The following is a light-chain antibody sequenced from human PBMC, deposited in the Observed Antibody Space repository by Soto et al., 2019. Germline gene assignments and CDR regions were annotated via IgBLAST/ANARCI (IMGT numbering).Light chain of an antibody. Sequence: QSVLTHPASVSGAAGQWITISCTGTGSDIGGYNHVSWYQHHPGKDPKLVIYQVTIRPSGISNRFSGSKSGNTASLTIPGLQAEDEADDYCTSVSSSTSLYVFGTGTKVTVL. J-gene: IGLJ1*01. CDR1: GSDIGGYNH. CDR2: QVT. V-gene: IGLV2-14*01. CDR3: TSVSSSTSLYV.